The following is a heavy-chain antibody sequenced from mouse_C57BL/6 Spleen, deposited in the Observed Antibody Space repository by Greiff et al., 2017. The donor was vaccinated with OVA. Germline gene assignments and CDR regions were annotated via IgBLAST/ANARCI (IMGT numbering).Heavy chain of an antibody. V-gene: IGHV1-82*01. J-gene: IGHJ2*01. CDR1: GYAFSSSW. D-gene: IGHD1-1*01. CDR2: IYPGDGDT. CDR3: ARCYYGSSVYYFDY. Sequence: VQLQQSGPELVKPGASVKISCKASGYAFSSSWMNWVKQRPGKGLEWIGRIYPGDGDTNYNGKFKGKATLTAYKSSSTAYMQLSSLTSEDSAVYFCARCYYGSSVYYFDYWGQGTTLTVSS.